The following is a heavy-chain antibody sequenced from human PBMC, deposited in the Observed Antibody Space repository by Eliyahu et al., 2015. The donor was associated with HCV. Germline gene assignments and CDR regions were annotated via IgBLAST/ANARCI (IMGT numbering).Heavy chain of an antibody. CDR3: AKARGRELLLWYFDL. CDR2: ISGSGGST. V-gene: IGHV3-23*01. Sequence: EVQLLESGGGLVQPGGSLRLSCAASGFPFSSYAMSWVRQAPGKGLEWVSAISGSGGSTYYADSVKGRFTISRDNSKNTLYLQMNSLRAEDTAVYYCAKARGRELLLWYFDLWGRGTLVTVSS. J-gene: IGHJ2*01. CDR1: GFPFSSYA. D-gene: IGHD1-26*01.